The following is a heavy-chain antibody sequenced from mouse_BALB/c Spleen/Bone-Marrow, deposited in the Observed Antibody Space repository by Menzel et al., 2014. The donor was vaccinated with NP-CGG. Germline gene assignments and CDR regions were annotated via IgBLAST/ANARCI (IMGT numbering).Heavy chain of an antibody. Sequence: ESGPDLVKPSQSVSLTCTVTAYSITSGYGWHWIQQFPGNRLEWMGYIHYSGNTDYNPSLKSRISITRDTSKNQFFLQLNSLTTEDTATYYCTRETAIVADFDYWGQGTTLTVSS. V-gene: IGHV3-1*02. D-gene: IGHD1-1*01. CDR3: TRETAIVADFDY. CDR2: IHYSGNT. CDR1: AYSITSGYG. J-gene: IGHJ2*01.